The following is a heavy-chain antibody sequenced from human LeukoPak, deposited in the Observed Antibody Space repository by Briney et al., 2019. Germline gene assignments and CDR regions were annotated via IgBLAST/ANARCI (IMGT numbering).Heavy chain of an antibody. CDR3: ARGPGPYGSGSPDDY. CDR1: GGTFSSYA. CDR2: ISAYNGNT. J-gene: IGHJ4*02. V-gene: IGHV1-18*01. D-gene: IGHD3-10*01. Sequence: ASVKVSCKASGGTFSSYAISWVRQAPGQGLEWMGWISAYNGNTKSAQKFQGRVTMTTETSTSTAYMELRSLRSDDTAVYYCARGPGPYGSGSPDDYWGQGTLVTVSS.